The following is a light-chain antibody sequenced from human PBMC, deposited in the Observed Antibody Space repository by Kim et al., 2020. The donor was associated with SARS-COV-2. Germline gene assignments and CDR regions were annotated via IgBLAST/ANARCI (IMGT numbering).Light chain of an antibody. CDR1: SRRTYY. CDR2: GRN. CDR3: NSRDISGNHVYA. Sequence: LGTTVRITGQGDSRRTYYTSWYQQKPGQAPVLVMFGRNNRPSGIPDRFSGSSSGNTAALTIAGAQAEDEADYYCNSRDISGNHVYAFGTGTKVTVL. V-gene: IGLV3-19*01. J-gene: IGLJ1*01.